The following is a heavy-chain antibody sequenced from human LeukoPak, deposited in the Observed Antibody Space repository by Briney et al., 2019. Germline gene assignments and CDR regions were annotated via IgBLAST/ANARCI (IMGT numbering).Heavy chain of an antibody. Sequence: MASETLSLTCTVSGGSVTSSSYYWSWVRQPPGKGLEWIGYFYYSGTANYNPSLKSRVTISADTSKNQFSLNLSSVTVADTAVYYCARDGPYGGKPFDCWGQGTLVTVSS. CDR1: GGSVTSSSYY. V-gene: IGHV4-61*01. D-gene: IGHD4-23*01. J-gene: IGHJ4*02. CDR2: FYYSGTA. CDR3: ARDGPYGGKPFDC.